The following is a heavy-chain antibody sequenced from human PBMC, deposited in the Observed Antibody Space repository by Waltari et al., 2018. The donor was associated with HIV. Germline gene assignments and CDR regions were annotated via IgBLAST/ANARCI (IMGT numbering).Heavy chain of an antibody. Sequence: EVQLLESGGALAQPGGSLRLSCAASGFTFSSYAMSWVRQAPGKGREGVSSISGSGGGTYYADSVEGRFTISRDNSKNTLSLQMNSLRAEDTALYYCAKQGWSVDQGEGYWGQGTLVTVSS. J-gene: IGHJ4*02. CDR3: AKQGWSVDQGEGY. CDR2: ISGSGGGT. CDR1: GFTFSSYA. D-gene: IGHD3-3*01. V-gene: IGHV3-23*01.